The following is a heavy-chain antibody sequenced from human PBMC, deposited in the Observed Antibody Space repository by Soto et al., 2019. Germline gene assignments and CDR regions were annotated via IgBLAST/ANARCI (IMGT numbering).Heavy chain of an antibody. CDR2: IGSGGAPT. CDR1: GFTFSTYD. J-gene: IGHJ4*02. CDR3: GKASATYDPSGFYFRPLDS. V-gene: IGHV3-23*01. Sequence: EVQLLESWGYLVQPGGSLRLSCAASGFTFSTYDMSWVRQAPGKGLDWVSVIGSGGAPTDYADSVKGRFTISRDNSKNTLLLQMDSLRAEGTAVYYCGKASATYDPSGFYFRPLDSWGQGTLVTVSS. D-gene: IGHD3-22*01.